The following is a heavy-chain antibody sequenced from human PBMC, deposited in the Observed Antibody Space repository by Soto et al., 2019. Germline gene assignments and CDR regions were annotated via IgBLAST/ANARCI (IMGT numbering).Heavy chain of an antibody. Sequence: QVQLAQSANEVKKPGASVRVSCKAAGYTFIRYGIAWVRQAPGQGLEWMGWISPYNDYTVYAQKFQGRVSMTADTSTRKVYMNVSGLKSDATAVYYCARGGYYDNSWGKLSHYGLDVWGQGTSVSVSS. D-gene: IGHD3-16*01. CDR2: ISPYNDYT. CDR1: GYTFIRYG. CDR3: ARGGYYDNSWGKLSHYGLDV. J-gene: IGHJ6*02. V-gene: IGHV1-18*01.